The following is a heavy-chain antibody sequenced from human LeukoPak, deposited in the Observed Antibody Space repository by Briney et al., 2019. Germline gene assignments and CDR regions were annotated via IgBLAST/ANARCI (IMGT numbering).Heavy chain of an antibody. CDR1: GFTFSSYS. D-gene: IGHD4-17*01. CDR2: ISSSSSYI. CDR3: ARSDGDYGIGAFDI. Sequence: GGSLRLSCAASGFTFSSYSMNWVRQAPGKGLEWVSSISSSSSYIYYADSVRGRFTISRDNAKNSLYLQMNSLRAEDTAVYYCARSDGDYGIGAFDIWGQGTMVTVSS. J-gene: IGHJ3*02. V-gene: IGHV3-21*01.